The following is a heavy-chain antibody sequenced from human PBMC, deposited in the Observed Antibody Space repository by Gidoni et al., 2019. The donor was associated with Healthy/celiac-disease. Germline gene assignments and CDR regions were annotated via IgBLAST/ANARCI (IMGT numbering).Heavy chain of an antibody. CDR2: ISYDGSNK. CDR3: AKEEENRQWLVEDYFDY. CDR1: GFTFSSYG. D-gene: IGHD6-19*01. V-gene: IGHV3-30*18. Sequence: QVQLVESGGGVVQPGRSLRLSCAASGFTFSSYGMHWVRQAPGKGLEWVAVISYDGSNKYYADSVKGRFTISRDNSKNTLYLQMNSLRAEDTAVYYCAKEEENRQWLVEDYFDYWGQGTLVTVSS. J-gene: IGHJ4*02.